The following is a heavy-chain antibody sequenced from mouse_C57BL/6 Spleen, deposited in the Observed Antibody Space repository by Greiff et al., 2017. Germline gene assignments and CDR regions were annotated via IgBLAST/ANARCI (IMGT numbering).Heavy chain of an antibody. J-gene: IGHJ1*03. CDR1: GFSLTSYG. CDR3: ARKGDSTYWYLDV. Sequence: QVQLQQSGPGLVQPSQSLSITCTVSGFSLTSYGVHWVRQSPGKGLEWLGVIWSGGSTAYNAAFISRLSISKDNSKSQVFFKMNSLQADDAAIYYCARKGDSTYWYLDVWGTGTTVTVSS. CDR2: IWSGGST. V-gene: IGHV2-2*01. D-gene: IGHD2-5*01.